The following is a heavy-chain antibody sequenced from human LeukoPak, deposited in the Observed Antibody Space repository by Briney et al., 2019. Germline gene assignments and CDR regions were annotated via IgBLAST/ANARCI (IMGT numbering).Heavy chain of an antibody. D-gene: IGHD2-2*01. J-gene: IGHJ5*02. Sequence: GASVKVSCKASGYTFTGYYMHWVRQAPGQGLEWMGWINPNSGNTSYAQKFQGRVTITRNTSISTAYMELSSLRSEDTAVYYCARGSTSWFLYWFDPWGQGTLVTVSS. CDR1: GYTFTGYY. CDR2: INPNSGNT. V-gene: IGHV1-8*03. CDR3: ARGSTSWFLYWFDP.